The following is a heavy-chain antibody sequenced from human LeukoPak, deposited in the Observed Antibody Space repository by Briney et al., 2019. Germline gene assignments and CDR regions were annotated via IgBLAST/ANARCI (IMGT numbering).Heavy chain of an antibody. Sequence: GASVKVSCKASGYTFTSYGISWVRQAPGQGLEWMGWISAYNGNTNYAQKLQGRVTMTTDTSTSTAYMELRSLRSDDTAVYYCARAGVTIFGVVTRDYFDYWGQGTLVTVSS. CDR3: ARAGVTIFGVVTRDYFDY. V-gene: IGHV1-18*01. J-gene: IGHJ4*02. D-gene: IGHD3-3*01. CDR1: GYTFTSYG. CDR2: ISAYNGNT.